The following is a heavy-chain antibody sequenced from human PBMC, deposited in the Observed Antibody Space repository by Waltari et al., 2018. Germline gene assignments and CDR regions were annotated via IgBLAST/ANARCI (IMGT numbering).Heavy chain of an antibody. D-gene: IGHD6-19*01. Sequence: QVQLQESGPGLVKPSETLSLTCTVSGGSISSYYWRWIRQPPGKGLEWIGYIYYSGSTNYNPSLKSRVTISVDTSKNQFSLKLSSVTAADTAVYYCARGARGWPNWFDPWGQGTLVTVSS. V-gene: IGHV4-59*01. CDR3: ARGARGWPNWFDP. CDR2: IYYSGST. J-gene: IGHJ5*02. CDR1: GGSISSYY.